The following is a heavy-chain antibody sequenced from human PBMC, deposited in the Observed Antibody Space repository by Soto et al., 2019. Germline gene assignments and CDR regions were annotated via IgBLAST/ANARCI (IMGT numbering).Heavy chain of an antibody. J-gene: IGHJ6*02. CDR1: GFTFSDYY. Sequence: QVQLVESGGGLVKPGGSLRLSCAASGFTFSDYYMSWIRQAPGKGLEWVSYISSSGSTIYYADSVKGRFTISRYNAKNTLYLQMTSLRAEDTAVSYCAREPVTGTTYYYYYGMDVLGQGTTVTVSS. CDR3: AREPVTGTTYYYYYGMDV. V-gene: IGHV3-11*01. D-gene: IGHD1-20*01. CDR2: ISSSGSTI.